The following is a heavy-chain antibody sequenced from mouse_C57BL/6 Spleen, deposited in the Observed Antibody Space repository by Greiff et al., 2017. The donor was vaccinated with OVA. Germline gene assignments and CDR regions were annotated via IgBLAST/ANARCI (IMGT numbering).Heavy chain of an antibody. V-gene: IGHV1-69*01. CDR3: ARKGDDFDV. Sequence: QVQLQQSGAELVKPGASVKLSCKASGYTFTSYWMHWVKQRPGQGLEWIGEIDPSDSYTNYNQKFKGKSTLTVDKSSSTAYMQLSSLTSEDSAVYYCARKGDDFDVWGTGTTVTVSS. D-gene: IGHD3-3*01. CDR2: IDPSDSYT. J-gene: IGHJ1*03. CDR1: GYTFTSYW.